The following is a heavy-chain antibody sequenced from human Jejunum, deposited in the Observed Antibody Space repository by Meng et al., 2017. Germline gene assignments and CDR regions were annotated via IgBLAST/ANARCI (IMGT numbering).Heavy chain of an antibody. V-gene: IGHV1-2*06. Sequence: QVQLVQSGAEVKKLGASVKVSCKASGYSFTGYYMPWVRQAPGQGLEWLGRINTYSGDTNYAQKFQGRVTMTRDTSISTAYMELSSLSSDDTALYYCASNTDCTSTSCYAYWGQGTLVTVSS. CDR2: INTYSGDT. CDR1: GYSFTGYY. J-gene: IGHJ4*02. CDR3: ASNTDCTSTSCYAY. D-gene: IGHD2-2*01.